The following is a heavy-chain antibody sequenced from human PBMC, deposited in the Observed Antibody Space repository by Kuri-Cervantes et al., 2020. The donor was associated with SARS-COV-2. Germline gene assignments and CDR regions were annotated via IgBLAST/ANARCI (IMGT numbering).Heavy chain of an antibody. Sequence: GESLKISCAASGFTFSSYAMHWVRQAPGKGLEWVAVISYDGSNKYYADSVKGRFTISRDNSKNTLYLQMNSLRAEDTAVYYCARLGSSSWYDYYYMDVWGKGTTVTVSS. CDR1: GFTFSSYA. D-gene: IGHD6-13*01. CDR2: ISYDGSNK. V-gene: IGHV3-30-3*01. J-gene: IGHJ6*03. CDR3: ARLGSSSWYDYYYMDV.